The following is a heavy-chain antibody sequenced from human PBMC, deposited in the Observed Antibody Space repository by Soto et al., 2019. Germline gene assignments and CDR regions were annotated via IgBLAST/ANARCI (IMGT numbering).Heavy chain of an antibody. D-gene: IGHD3-22*01. Sequence: QVQLVESGGGVVQPGRSLRLSCAASGFTFSSYGMHWVRQAPGKGLEWVAVIWYDGSNKYYADSVKGRFTISRDNSKNTLYLQMNSLRDEDTAVYYCARSHDSSGYYFYYWGQGTLVTVSS. CDR3: ARSHDSSGYYFYY. J-gene: IGHJ4*02. CDR2: IWYDGSNK. CDR1: GFTFSSYG. V-gene: IGHV3-33*01.